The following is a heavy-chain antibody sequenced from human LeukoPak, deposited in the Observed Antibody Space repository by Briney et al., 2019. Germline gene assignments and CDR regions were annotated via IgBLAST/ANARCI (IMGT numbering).Heavy chain of an antibody. CDR3: ASPGSPYYYYGMDV. Sequence: SETLSLTCTVSGGSISSSSYSWGWIRQPPGKGLEWIGSIYYSGSTYYNPSLKSRVTISVDTSKNQFSLKLSSVTAADTAVYYCASPGSPYYYYGMDVWGQGTTVTVSS. CDR2: IYYSGST. CDR1: GGSISSSSYS. J-gene: IGHJ6*02. V-gene: IGHV4-39*01.